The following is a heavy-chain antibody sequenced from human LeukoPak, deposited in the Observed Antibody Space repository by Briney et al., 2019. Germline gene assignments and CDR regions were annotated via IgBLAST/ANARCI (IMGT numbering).Heavy chain of an antibody. J-gene: IGHJ4*02. D-gene: IGHD3-10*01. Sequence: PGGSLRLSCAASGFTFSSYSMNWVRQAPGKGLEWVSSIISSSSYIYYADSVKGRFTISRDNAKNSLYLQMNSLRAEDTAVYYCARDANHYGSGSYGEGFDYWGQGTLVTVSS. CDR2: IISSSSYI. CDR1: GFTFSSYS. CDR3: ARDANHYGSGSYGEGFDY. V-gene: IGHV3-21*01.